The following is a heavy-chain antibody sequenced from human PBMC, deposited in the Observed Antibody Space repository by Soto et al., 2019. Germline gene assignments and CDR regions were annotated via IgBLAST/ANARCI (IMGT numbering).Heavy chain of an antibody. V-gene: IGHV4-34*01. CDR2: INHSGTI. J-gene: IGHJ6*02. CDR1: DGSFGGYY. D-gene: IGHD2-21*02. Sequence: SETLSLTCAVYDGSFGGYYWTWIRQPPGKGLEWVGEINHSGTINFNPSLKSRLTISLDTSKKHFSLKLSSVTDADTAAYYCARADRTLVTSYSLDVWGQGTTVTVSS. CDR3: ARADRTLVTSYSLDV.